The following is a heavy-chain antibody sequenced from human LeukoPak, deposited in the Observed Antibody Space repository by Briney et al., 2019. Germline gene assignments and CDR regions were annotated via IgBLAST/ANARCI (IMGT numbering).Heavy chain of an antibody. Sequence: GGSLRLSCAASGFTFSTYSVNWVRQAPGKGLEWVSAISGSGGSTYYADSVKGRFTISRDNSKNTLYLQMNSLRAEDTAVYYCAKNAEGYETDYWGQGTLVTVSS. V-gene: IGHV3-23*01. CDR2: ISGSGGST. CDR3: AKNAEGYETDY. CDR1: GFTFSTYS. D-gene: IGHD5-12*01. J-gene: IGHJ4*02.